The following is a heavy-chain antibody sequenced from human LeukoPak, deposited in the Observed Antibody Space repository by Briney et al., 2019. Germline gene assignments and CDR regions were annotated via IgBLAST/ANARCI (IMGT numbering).Heavy chain of an antibody. CDR1: GFTFSGSS. V-gene: IGHV3-73*01. J-gene: IGHJ4*02. CDR3: TRDCGGDCYDNY. Sequence: GSLRLSCAASGFTFSGSSMHWVRQASGKGLEWVGRIRSKANSYATAYAASVKGRFTISRDDSKNTAYLQMNSLKTEDTAVYYCTRDCGGDCYDNYWGQGTLVTVSS. CDR2: IRSKANSYAT. D-gene: IGHD2-21*02.